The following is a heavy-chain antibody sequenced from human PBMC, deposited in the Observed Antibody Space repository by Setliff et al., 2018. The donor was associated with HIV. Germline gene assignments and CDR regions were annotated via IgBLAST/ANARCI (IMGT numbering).Heavy chain of an antibody. CDR1: GGSISSSSYY. D-gene: IGHD2-2*02. Sequence: PSETLSLTCTVSGGSISSSSYYWGWIRQPPGKGLEWIGYIYHSGSINYNPSLKSRVTVSVDTSKNQFFLKLRSVTAADTAVYFCARRFRYCRNTSCYKGLDFWSQGTLVTVSS. CDR2: IYHSGSI. J-gene: IGHJ4*02. CDR3: ARRFRYCRNTSCYKGLDF. V-gene: IGHV4-61*05.